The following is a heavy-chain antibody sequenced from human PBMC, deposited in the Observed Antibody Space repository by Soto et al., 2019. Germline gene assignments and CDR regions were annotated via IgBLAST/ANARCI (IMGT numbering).Heavy chain of an antibody. CDR1: GFTFSNYW. J-gene: IGHJ4*02. V-gene: IGHV3-7*01. Sequence: PGGSLKLSCAASGFTFSNYWLSWVRQAPGKGLEWVANIKKDGSEKYYGGSVVGRFTISRDNSGNTLSLQMNSLGAGDTAVYYCAKDRSNSWSFDYWGQGTLVTVSS. D-gene: IGHD6-13*01. CDR2: IKKDGSEK. CDR3: AKDRSNSWSFDY.